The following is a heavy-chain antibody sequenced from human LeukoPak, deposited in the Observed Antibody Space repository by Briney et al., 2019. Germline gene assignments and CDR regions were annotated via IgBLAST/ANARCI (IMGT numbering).Heavy chain of an antibody. D-gene: IGHD2-21*01. J-gene: IGHJ4*02. CDR2: INANT. V-gene: IGHV1-3*01. CDR3: ARGSYSNGIGDY. CDR1: GYTFTNNA. Sequence: ASVKVSCKTSGYTFTNNAIHWVRQAPGQSLEWMGWINANTQYSQKFQGRVTFTRDTSASTAYMELSSLRSDDTAVYYCARGSYSNGIGDYWGQGTLVTVSS.